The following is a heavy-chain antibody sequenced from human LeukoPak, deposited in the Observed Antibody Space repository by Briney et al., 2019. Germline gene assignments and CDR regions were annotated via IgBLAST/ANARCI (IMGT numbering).Heavy chain of an antibody. Sequence: PGGSLKLSCAASGFTFSDFAMNWVRQSPGKGLECVYSITRVSTYMYYAESVQGRFTISRDNHKDLLYLQLNSLRGDDTGIYYCTRDRNDYGDPDGFDIWGQGTVVTVSS. D-gene: IGHD4-17*01. V-gene: IGHV3-21*01. CDR3: TRDRNDYGDPDGFDI. CDR2: ITRVSTYM. CDR1: GFTFSDFA. J-gene: IGHJ3*02.